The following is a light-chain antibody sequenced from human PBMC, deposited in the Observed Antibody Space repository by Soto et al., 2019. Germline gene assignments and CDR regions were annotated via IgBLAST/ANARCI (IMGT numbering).Light chain of an antibody. V-gene: IGLV2-14*01. Sequence: QSALTQPASVSGSPGQSITISCTGTSSDVGGYNYVSWYQQHPGKAPKLMIYEVSNWPSGVSNRFSGSKSGNTASLTISGLQAEDEADYYCSSYKSSSTLDVFGTGTKVTVL. CDR2: EVS. CDR1: SSDVGGYNY. CDR3: SSYKSSSTLDV. J-gene: IGLJ1*01.